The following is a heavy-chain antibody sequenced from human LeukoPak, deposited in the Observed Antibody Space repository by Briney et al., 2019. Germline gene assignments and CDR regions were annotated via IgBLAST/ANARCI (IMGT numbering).Heavy chain of an antibody. CDR2: INPDASDR. V-gene: IGHV3-7*01. J-gene: IGHJ4*02. CDR3: ARGHHGLEV. Sequence: GGSLRLSCAASGLILRNFWMSWVRQTPGKGLEWVASINPDASDRYQADCVKGRFTISRDNAQNSLYLQMSGLRGDDTAVYFCARGHHGLEVWGQGVLATVSS. CDR1: GLILRNFW.